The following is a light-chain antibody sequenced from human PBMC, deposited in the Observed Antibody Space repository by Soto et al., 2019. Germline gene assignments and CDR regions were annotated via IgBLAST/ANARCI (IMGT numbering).Light chain of an antibody. CDR3: LQYATSPRT. Sequence: EIVLMQSPGTLSLSPGERATLSCRASQSVSSNYLAWYQQKPGQAPRLLLYGASSRAAGIPDRFSGGGSETDFTLTISRLEPEDFAVYYCLQYATSPRTFGQGTKVELK. J-gene: IGKJ1*01. V-gene: IGKV3-20*01. CDR1: QSVSSNY. CDR2: GAS.